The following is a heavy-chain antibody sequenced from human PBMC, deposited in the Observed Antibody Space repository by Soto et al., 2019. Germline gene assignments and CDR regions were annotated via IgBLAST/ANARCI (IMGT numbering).Heavy chain of an antibody. J-gene: IGHJ4*02. CDR3: ARPDGATYNFRY. Sequence: DVQLLESGGSWVQPGGSLRLSCAASGFTFNAYSLSWVRQAPGKGLQWVSAISTTGGSTYYADSVKGRFTISRDNSQNTLSLQMNSLRAEDTAVYYCARPDGATYNFRYWGQGTLVTVSS. CDR2: ISTTGGST. CDR1: GFTFNAYS. V-gene: IGHV3-23*01. D-gene: IGHD1-1*01.